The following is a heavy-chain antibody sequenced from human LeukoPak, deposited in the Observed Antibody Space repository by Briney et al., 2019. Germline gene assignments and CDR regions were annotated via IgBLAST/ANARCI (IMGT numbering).Heavy chain of an antibody. CDR3: AALVGLVRAGAPNYYYCMDV. CDR2: IIPIFGTA. V-gene: IGHV1-69*13. Sequence: GASVKVSCKGSGGTFSSYAISWVRQAPGQGLEWMGGIIPIFGTANYAQKFQGRVTITADESTSTAYMELSSLRSEDTAVYYCAALVGLVRAGAPNYYYCMDVWGQGTTVTVSS. D-gene: IGHD6-19*01. CDR1: GGTFSSYA. J-gene: IGHJ6*02.